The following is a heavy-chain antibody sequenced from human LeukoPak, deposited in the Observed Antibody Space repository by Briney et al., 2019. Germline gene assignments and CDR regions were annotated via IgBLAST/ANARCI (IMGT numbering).Heavy chain of an antibody. J-gene: IGHJ4*02. CDR1: GFTFSSYA. CDR2: ISGSGGST. V-gene: IGHV3-23*01. CDR3: AKAMGATLFDY. D-gene: IGHD1-26*01. Sequence: WGSLRLSCAASGFTFSSYAMSWVRQAPGKGLEWVSGISGSGGSTYYADSVKGRFTISRDNSKNTLYLQMNSLRAGDTAVYYCAKAMGATLFDYWGQGTLVTVSS.